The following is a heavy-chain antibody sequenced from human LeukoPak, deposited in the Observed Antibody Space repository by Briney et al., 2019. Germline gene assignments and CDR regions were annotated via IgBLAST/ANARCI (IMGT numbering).Heavy chain of an antibody. Sequence: GGFLRLSCAASGFTFSSYAMSWVRQAPGKGLEWVSAISGSGGSTYYADSVKGRFTISRDNSKNTLYLQMNSLRAEDTAVYYCAKGFMDIVVVHPQDYWGQGTLVTVSS. J-gene: IGHJ4*02. CDR2: ISGSGGST. CDR3: AKGFMDIVVVHPQDY. CDR1: GFTFSSYA. D-gene: IGHD2-2*03. V-gene: IGHV3-23*01.